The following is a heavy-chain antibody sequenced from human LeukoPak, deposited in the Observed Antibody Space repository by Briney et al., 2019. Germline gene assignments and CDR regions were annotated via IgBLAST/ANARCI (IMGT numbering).Heavy chain of an antibody. Sequence: SETLSLTCSVSGDSLSGYWWTWIRQPPGKGLEWIGIIYYTGSTDYDPSLKRRVTLSADTSKNQFSLKLTSVTAADTAVYYCTRRRYYDPVGLDFWGRGTLVTVSS. CDR1: GDSLSGYW. D-gene: IGHD3-22*01. V-gene: IGHV4-59*12. CDR3: TRRRYYDPVGLDF. J-gene: IGHJ4*02. CDR2: IYYTGST.